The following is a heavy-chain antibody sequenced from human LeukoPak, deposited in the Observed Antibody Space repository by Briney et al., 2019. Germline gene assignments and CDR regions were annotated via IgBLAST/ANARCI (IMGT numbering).Heavy chain of an antibody. CDR2: IYYSGST. CDR1: GGSISSYY. J-gene: IGHJ4*02. CDR3: ARHPDTWFGEYQPYYFDY. V-gene: IGHV4-59*08. D-gene: IGHD3-10*01. Sequence: SETLSLTCTVSGGSISSYYWSWIRQPPGKGLEWIGYIYYSGSTNYNPSLKSRVTISVDTSKNQFSLKLSSVTAADTAVYYCARHPDTWFGEYQPYYFDYWGQGTLVTVSS.